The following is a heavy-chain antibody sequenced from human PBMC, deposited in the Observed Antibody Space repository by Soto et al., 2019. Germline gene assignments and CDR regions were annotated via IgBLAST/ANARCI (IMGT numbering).Heavy chain of an antibody. Sequence: QVQMVQSGAEVTKPGSSVKVSCKASGGAFSSYAISWVRQAPGQVLEWMGGNLPLFNISNYAQQFQGRVTITADEPTSTDYMDLRNLTTEDKAVYYCAIMRLGYGSWYFDLWGRGTLITVSS. CDR2: NLPLFNIS. D-gene: IGHD3-10*01. CDR1: GGAFSSYA. CDR3: AIMRLGYGSWYFDL. V-gene: IGHV1-69*01. J-gene: IGHJ2*01.